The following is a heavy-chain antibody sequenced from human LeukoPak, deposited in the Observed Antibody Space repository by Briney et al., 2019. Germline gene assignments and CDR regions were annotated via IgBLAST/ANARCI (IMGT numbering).Heavy chain of an antibody. J-gene: IGHJ6*02. D-gene: IGHD3-10*01. CDR2: ISSSSCYI. CDR1: GFTFSSYS. CDR3: AREPEFPDYYYGMDV. V-gene: IGHV3-21*01. Sequence: GGSLRLSCAASGFTFSSYSMNWVRQAPGKGLEWVSSISSSSCYIYYADSVKGRFTISRDNAKNSLYLQMNSLRAEDTAVYYCAREPEFPDYYYGMDVWGQGTTVTVSS.